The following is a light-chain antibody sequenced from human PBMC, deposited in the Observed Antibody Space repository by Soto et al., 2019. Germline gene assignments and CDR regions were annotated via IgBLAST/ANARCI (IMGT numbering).Light chain of an antibody. Sequence: QSVLTQPASVSGSPGQSITISCTGSTTDVGTYNYVSWYQHHPGKAPKLMIYDVNNRASGVSGRFSGSKSGTTASLTISGLQAEDEANYYCTSYTPGGAFVVFGGGTKLTVL. CDR2: DVN. CDR1: TTDVGTYNY. J-gene: IGLJ2*01. CDR3: TSYTPGGAFVV. V-gene: IGLV2-14*01.